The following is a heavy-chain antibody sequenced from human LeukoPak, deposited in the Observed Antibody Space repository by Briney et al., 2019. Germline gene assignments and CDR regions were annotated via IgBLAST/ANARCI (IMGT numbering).Heavy chain of an antibody. Sequence: PSQTLSLTCTVSGGSISSGGYYWSWIRQPPGKGLEWIGYIYHSGSTYYNPSLKSRVTISVDRSKNQFSLKLSSVTAADTAVYYCARESHVDTAFDYWGQGTLVTVSS. CDR1: GGSISSGGYY. CDR2: IYHSGST. CDR3: ARESHVDTAFDY. D-gene: IGHD5-18*01. J-gene: IGHJ4*02. V-gene: IGHV4-30-2*01.